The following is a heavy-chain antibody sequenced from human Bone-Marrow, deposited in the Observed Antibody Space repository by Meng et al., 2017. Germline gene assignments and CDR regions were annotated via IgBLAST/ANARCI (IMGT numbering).Heavy chain of an antibody. Sequence: GGSLRLSCAASGFTFSSYEMNWVRQAPGKGLEWVSYISSSGTTIYYADSVKGRFTISRDNAKNSLNLQMNSLRAEDTAVYYCARDPPGGVTTSFGSQGDYWGQGTLVTVSS. V-gene: IGHV3-48*03. CDR1: GFTFSSYE. J-gene: IGHJ4*02. CDR2: ISSSGTTI. CDR3: ARDPPGGVTTSFGSQGDY. D-gene: IGHD4-17*01.